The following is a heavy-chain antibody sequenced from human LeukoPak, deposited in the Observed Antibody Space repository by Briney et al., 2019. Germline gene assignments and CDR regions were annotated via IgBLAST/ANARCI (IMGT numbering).Heavy chain of an antibody. V-gene: IGHV4-34*01. CDR1: GGSFSGYY. Sequence: SETLSLTCAVYGGSFSGYYWSWIRQPPGKGLEWIGEINHSGSTNYNPSLKSRVTISVDTSKNQFSLKLSSVTAADTAVYYCARGASHPGRAVEYNWFDPWGQGTLVTVSS. CDR2: INHSGST. D-gene: IGHD1-26*01. CDR3: ARGASHPGRAVEYNWFDP. J-gene: IGHJ5*02.